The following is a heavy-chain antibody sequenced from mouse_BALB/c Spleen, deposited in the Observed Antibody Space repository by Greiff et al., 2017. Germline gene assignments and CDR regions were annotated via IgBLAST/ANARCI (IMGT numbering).Heavy chain of an antibody. J-gene: IGHJ1*01. Sequence: VQLHQSGPELVKPGALVKISCKASGYTFTSSDINWVKQRPGQGLEWIGWIYPGDGSTKYTEKFKGKATLTADKSSSTAYMQHSSLTSENAAVYFCARKKAYDGSSYGYFDVWGAGTTVTVSS. CDR2: IYPGDGST. CDR3: ARKKAYDGSSYGYFDV. D-gene: IGHD1-1*01. V-gene: IGHV1S56*01. CDR1: GYTFTSSD.